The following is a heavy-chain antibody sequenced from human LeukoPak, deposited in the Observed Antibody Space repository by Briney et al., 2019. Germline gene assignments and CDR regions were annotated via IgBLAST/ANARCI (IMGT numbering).Heavy chain of an antibody. Sequence: SQTLSLTCAISGDSVSSNSAAWNWIRQSPSRGLEWLGRTCYRSTWDHDYAISVKHRITINPDTSKNQFSLHLRSVTPEDTAVYYCARDAPITGTSYDYYAMDVWGQGTTVTVSS. J-gene: IGHJ6*02. CDR2: TCYRSTWDH. V-gene: IGHV6-1*01. CDR3: ARDAPITGTSYDYYAMDV. CDR1: GDSVSSNSAA. D-gene: IGHD1-7*01.